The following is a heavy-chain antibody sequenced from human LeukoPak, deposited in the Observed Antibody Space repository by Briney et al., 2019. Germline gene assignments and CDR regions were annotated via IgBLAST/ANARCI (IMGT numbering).Heavy chain of an antibody. V-gene: IGHV1-18*01. Sequence: GASVKVSCKASGYTFTSYGISWVRQAPGQGLEWMGWISAYNGNTNYAQKLQGRVTMTTDTSTSTAYMELRSLRSDDTAVYYCASRYCSSTSCSSNWFDPWGQGTLVTVSS. D-gene: IGHD2-2*01. CDR3: ASRYCSSTSCSSNWFDP. CDR2: ISAYNGNT. CDR1: GYTFTSYG. J-gene: IGHJ5*02.